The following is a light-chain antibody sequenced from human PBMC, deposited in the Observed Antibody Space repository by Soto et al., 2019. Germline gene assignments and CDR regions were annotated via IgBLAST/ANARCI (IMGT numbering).Light chain of an antibody. V-gene: IGKV3-15*01. Sequence: EIVFTQSPYTLSLSPGERATLSCRASQSISSKLAWYQQKPGQAPRLLIYGASTRATGIPVRFSGSGSGTEFTLTITSLQSEDFAVYYCQEYNNWHPITFGGGTKVDIK. J-gene: IGKJ4*01. CDR1: QSISSK. CDR2: GAS. CDR3: QEYNNWHPIT.